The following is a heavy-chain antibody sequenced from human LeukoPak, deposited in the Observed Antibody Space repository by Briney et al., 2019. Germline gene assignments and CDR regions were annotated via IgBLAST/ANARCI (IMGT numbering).Heavy chain of an antibody. J-gene: IGHJ4*02. D-gene: IGHD6-13*01. CDR2: IYYSGST. CDR1: GGSISSSSYY. V-gene: IGHV4-39*01. Sequence: SETLSLTCTVSGGSISSSSYYWGWIRQPPGKGLEWIGSIYYSGSTYYNPSLKSRATISLDTSKNQFSLKLSSVTAADTAVYYCARHAGADYSSWNYFDYWGQGTLVTVSS. CDR3: ARHAGADYSSWNYFDY.